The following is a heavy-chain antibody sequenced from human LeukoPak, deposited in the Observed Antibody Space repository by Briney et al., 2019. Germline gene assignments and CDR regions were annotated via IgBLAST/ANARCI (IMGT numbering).Heavy chain of an antibody. CDR1: GFTSGKYW. D-gene: IGHD3-3*01. J-gene: IGHJ4*02. CDR2: IKLDGSEK. Sequence: GGSLRLSCVASGFTSGKYWMSWVRQAPGKGLEWVANIKLDGSEKNYVDSVKGRFTISRDDTKNSLYLQMDSLRVEDTAVFYCARDQYDTWSRRGNFDSWGQGTLVIVSS. V-gene: IGHV3-7*03. CDR3: ARDQYDTWSRRGNFDS.